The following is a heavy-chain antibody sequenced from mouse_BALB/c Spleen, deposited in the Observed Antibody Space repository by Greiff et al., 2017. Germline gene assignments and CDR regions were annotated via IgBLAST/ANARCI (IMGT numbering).Heavy chain of an antibody. CDR1: GYSFTSYW. J-gene: IGHJ2*01. Sequence: VQLQQSGPQLVRPGASVKISCKASGYSFTSYWMHWVKQRPGQGLEWIGMIDPSDSETRLNQKFKDKATLTVDKSSSTAYMQLSSPTSEDSAVYYCARSGDYDGGSYFDYWGQGTTLTVSS. V-gene: IGHV1S126*01. CDR3: ARSGDYDGGSYFDY. D-gene: IGHD2-4*01. CDR2: IDPSDSET.